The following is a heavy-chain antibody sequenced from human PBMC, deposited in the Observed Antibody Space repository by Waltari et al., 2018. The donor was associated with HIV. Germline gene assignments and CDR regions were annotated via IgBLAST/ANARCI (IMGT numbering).Heavy chain of an antibody. V-gene: IGHV3-23*01. CDR3: AKWHYGGDCAHESSACDS. CDR2: VSGSDGGS. Sequence: EVQLLGSGGGLGQPGGSLRVSCAASGFTFPRYAMHWVRPGPGKGLERVSGVSGSDGGSFAASSVKVRFTITRDTLKNTLDLGTSKRRADDTAIYCWAKWHYGGDCAHESSACDSWGQGTMFIVSS. D-gene: IGHD2-21*01. CDR1: GFTFPRYA. J-gene: IGHJ3*02.